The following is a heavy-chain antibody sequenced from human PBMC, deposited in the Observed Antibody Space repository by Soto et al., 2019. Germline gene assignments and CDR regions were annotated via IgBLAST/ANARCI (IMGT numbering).Heavy chain of an antibody. CDR3: ARTPFGDLDY. CDR2: IKPDGSMQ. Sequence: GGSLRLSCVASGFTFNTYWMTWVRRPPGKGLEWVANIKPDGSMQNYVDSVKGRFTISRDNAKNSLYLQMNSLRAEDTAIYYCARTPFGDLDYWGQGTPVTVSS. V-gene: IGHV3-7*05. J-gene: IGHJ4*02. CDR1: GFTFNTYW. D-gene: IGHD2-21*02.